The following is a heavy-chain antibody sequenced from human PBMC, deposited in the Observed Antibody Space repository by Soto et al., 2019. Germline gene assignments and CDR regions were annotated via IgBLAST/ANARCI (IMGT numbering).Heavy chain of an antibody. J-gene: IGHJ4*02. CDR2: INSDGSST. CDR3: TRPRYDGSGTPFDH. V-gene: IGHV3-74*01. Sequence: EVQLVESGGGLVQPGGSLRLSCVASGFTFSSYWMHWVRQAPGKGLVWVSRINSDGSSTTYADSVKGRFIISRDNAKNTLYLQMNSLRAEDTAVYYCTRPRYDGSGTPFDHWGQVTLVTVSS. D-gene: IGHD3-22*01. CDR1: GFTFSSYW.